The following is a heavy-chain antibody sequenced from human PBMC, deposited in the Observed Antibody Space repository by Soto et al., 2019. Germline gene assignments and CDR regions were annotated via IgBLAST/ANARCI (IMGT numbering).Heavy chain of an antibody. V-gene: IGHV3-7*03. CDR3: ARVANIAAAGTNDY. CDR2: IKQDGSEK. CDR1: GFTFSSYW. Sequence: PRGSLRLSCAASGFTFSSYWMSWVRQAPGKGLEWVANIKQDGSEKYYVDSVKGRFTISRDNAKNSLYLQMNSLRAEDTAVYYCARVANIAAAGTNDYWGQGTLVTVSS. D-gene: IGHD6-13*01. J-gene: IGHJ4*02.